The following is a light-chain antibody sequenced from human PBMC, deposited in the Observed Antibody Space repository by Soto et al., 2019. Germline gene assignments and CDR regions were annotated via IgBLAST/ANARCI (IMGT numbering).Light chain of an antibody. Sequence: EIVFTQSPATLSLSPGERATLSCRASQSVSSYLAWYQQKPGQAPRLLIYDASNRATGIPARFSGSGSGTDFTLTISSLEPEDFAVYYCQQRSNWPPSITFGQGTRLE. V-gene: IGKV3-11*01. CDR3: QQRSNWPPSIT. CDR1: QSVSSY. J-gene: IGKJ5*01. CDR2: DAS.